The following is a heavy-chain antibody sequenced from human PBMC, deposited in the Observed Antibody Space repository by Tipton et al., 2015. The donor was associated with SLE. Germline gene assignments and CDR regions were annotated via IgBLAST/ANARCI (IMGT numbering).Heavy chain of an antibody. CDR2: VYYSEIT. Sequence: TLSLTCNVSGGSISSDYWSWIRQPPGKGLEWIGYVYYSEITSYNPSLKSRVTISLDTSKNQFSLKLTSVTAADTAVYYCARAGDLRDGFNFALDYWGQGTPVTVSS. CDR1: GGSISSDY. V-gene: IGHV4-59*07. CDR3: ARAGDLRDGFNFALDY. D-gene: IGHD5-24*01. J-gene: IGHJ4*02.